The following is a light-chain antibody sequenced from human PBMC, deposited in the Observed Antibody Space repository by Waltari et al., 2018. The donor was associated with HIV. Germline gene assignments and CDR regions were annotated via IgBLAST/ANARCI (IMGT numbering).Light chain of an antibody. CDR3: CSYAGSSTYV. CDR1: SSDVGTYNL. V-gene: IGLV2-23*02. CDR2: EVS. J-gene: IGLJ1*01. Sequence: QSALTQPASVSGSPGQSITISCTGTSSDVGTYNLVSWYQQHPGEAPKLLIYEVSERPSGVSNRFSGSKSGNTASLTISGLQAEDEADYYCCSYAGSSTYVFGTGTKVTVL.